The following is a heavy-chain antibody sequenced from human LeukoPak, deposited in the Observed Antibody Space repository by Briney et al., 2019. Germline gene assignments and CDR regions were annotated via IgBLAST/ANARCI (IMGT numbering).Heavy chain of an antibody. CDR2: ISGDAIYT. CDR3: AKNYGTSRPFYDY. Sequence: GGSLRLSCAASGFIFGNYAMTWVRQAPGKGLQWVSAISGDAIYTYYLDSVKGRFTTSRDNSKNTLFLQMNSLRADDTAVYYCAKNYGTSRPFYDYWGQGTLVTVSS. CDR1: GFIFGNYA. J-gene: IGHJ4*02. D-gene: IGHD4-17*01. V-gene: IGHV3-23*01.